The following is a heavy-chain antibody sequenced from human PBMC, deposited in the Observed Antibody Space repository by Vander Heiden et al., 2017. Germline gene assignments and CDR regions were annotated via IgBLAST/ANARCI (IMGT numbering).Heavy chain of an antibody. CDR2: IDNDGSSA. CDR1: GLTFSSYW. D-gene: IGHD4-17*01. CDR3: ATEATTRPFNY. Sequence: EVRLVESGGGLVQPGGSLRLSCAVSGLTFSSYWMHWVRQAPGKGLVWVSRIDNDGSSASYADSVKGRFTISRDNAKNTLFLQMSSLRAEDTAVYYCATEATTRPFNYWGQGTLVTVSS. J-gene: IGHJ4*02. V-gene: IGHV3-74*01.